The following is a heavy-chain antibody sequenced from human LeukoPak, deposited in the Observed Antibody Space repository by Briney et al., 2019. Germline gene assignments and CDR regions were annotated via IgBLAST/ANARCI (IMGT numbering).Heavy chain of an antibody. D-gene: IGHD3-10*01. V-gene: IGHV1-69*05. CDR1: GGTFSSYA. J-gene: IGHJ4*02. CDR3: AREVYGSGSYYNVN. Sequence: SVKVSCKASGGTFSSYAISWVRQAPGQGLEWMGRIIPIFGTANYAQKFQGRVTLTTDESTSTAYMELSSLRSEDTAVYYCAREVYGSGSYYNVNWGQGTLVTVSS. CDR2: IIPIFGTA.